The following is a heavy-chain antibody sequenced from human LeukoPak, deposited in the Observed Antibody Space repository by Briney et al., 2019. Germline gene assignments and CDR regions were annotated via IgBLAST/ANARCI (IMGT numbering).Heavy chain of an antibody. Sequence: ASVKVSCKASGYIFTSYYMHWVRQAPGQGLEWMGIINPSGGSTSYAQKFQGRVTMTRDTSTSTVYMELSSLRSEDTAVYYCARDFREVSSGWSGNLDYWGQGTLVTVSS. D-gene: IGHD6-19*01. V-gene: IGHV1-46*01. CDR1: GYIFTSYY. J-gene: IGHJ4*02. CDR3: ARDFREVSSGWSGNLDY. CDR2: INPSGGST.